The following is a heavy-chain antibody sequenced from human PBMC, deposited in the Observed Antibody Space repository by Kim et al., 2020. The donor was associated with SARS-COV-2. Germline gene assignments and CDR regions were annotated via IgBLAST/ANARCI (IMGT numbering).Heavy chain of an antibody. CDR2: INHSGST. CDR1: GGSFSGYY. V-gene: IGHV4-34*01. CDR3: ARVQTYYYDSSAHISAWFDP. J-gene: IGHJ5*02. Sequence: SETLSLTCAVYGGSFSGYYWSWIRQPPGKGLEWIGEINHSGSTNYNPSLKSRVTISVDTSKNQFSLKLSSVTAADTAVYYCARVQTYYYDSSAHISAWFDPWGQGTLVTVSS. D-gene: IGHD3-22*01.